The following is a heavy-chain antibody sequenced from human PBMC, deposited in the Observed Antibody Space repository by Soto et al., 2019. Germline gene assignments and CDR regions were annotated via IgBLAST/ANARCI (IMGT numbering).Heavy chain of an antibody. J-gene: IGHJ3*02. CDR3: TKDQGVGRYYDFWSGSIRGPDAFDI. CDR2: ISGSTGTS. V-gene: IGHV3-23*01. D-gene: IGHD3-3*01. Sequence: EVQLLESGGGLVEPGGSLRLSCAASGFTLRTYVMNWVRQPPGKGLEWVSSISGSTGTSYYGDSVKGRFTISRDNSKNGLYMQMSGLGADETSVYYYTKDQGVGRYYDFWSGSIRGPDAFDIWGQGTMVTVSS. CDR1: GFTLRTYV.